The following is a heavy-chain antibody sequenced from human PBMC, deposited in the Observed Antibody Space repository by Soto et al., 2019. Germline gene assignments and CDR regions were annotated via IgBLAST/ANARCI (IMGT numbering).Heavy chain of an antibody. CDR3: TTDQSLRSAARPPSAYYSYMAV. CDR1: GFTFSNAW. J-gene: IGHJ6*03. D-gene: IGHD6-6*01. Sequence: GGSLRLSCAASGFTFSNAWMSWVRQAPGKGLEWVGRIKSKTDGGTTDYAAPVKGRFTISRDDSKNTLYLQMNSLKTEDTAVYYCTTDQSLRSAARPPSAYYSYMAVWGKGTTVTVSS. V-gene: IGHV3-15*01. CDR2: IKSKTDGGTT.